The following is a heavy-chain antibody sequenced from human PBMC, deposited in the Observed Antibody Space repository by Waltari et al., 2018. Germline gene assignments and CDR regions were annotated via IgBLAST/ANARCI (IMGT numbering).Heavy chain of an antibody. Sequence: QVQLVQSGAEVRKPGSSVKVSCKASGGTSSSYAIRWVRQVPGQGLVWMGGIIPILGIANYAQKFQGRVTITADKSTSTAYMELSSLRSEDTAVYYCALFPDDFWSGYPDYWGQGTLVTVSS. D-gene: IGHD3-3*01. CDR3: ALFPDDFWSGYPDY. CDR1: GGTSSSYA. V-gene: IGHV1-69*10. CDR2: IIPILGIA. J-gene: IGHJ4*02.